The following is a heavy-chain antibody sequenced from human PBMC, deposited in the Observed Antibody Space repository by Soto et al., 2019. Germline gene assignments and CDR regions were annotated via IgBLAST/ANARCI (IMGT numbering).Heavy chain of an antibody. CDR1: GGSISTYY. Sequence: QVQLQESGPGLVKPSETLSLTCTVSGGSISTYYWSWIRQPPGKGLEWVGYIYYSGSTNYNPSLKSRVTISLDTSNNQFSLKLSSMTAADTAVYYCARGRPWELYDYWGQGTLVTVSS. J-gene: IGHJ4*02. CDR2: IYYSGST. V-gene: IGHV4-59*12. CDR3: ARGRPWELYDY. D-gene: IGHD1-26*01.